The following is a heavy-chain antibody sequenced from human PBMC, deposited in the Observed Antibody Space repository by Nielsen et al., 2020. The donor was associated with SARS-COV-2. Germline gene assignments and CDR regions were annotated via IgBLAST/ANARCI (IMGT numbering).Heavy chain of an antibody. D-gene: IGHD3-9*01. CDR3: ARLSHDYDILTGYYDY. V-gene: IGHV5-51*01. CDR1: GYSFTSYW. Sequence: EESLKISCKGSGYSFTSYWIGWVRQMPGKGLEWMGIIYPGDSDTRYSPSFQGQVTISADKSISTAYLQWSSLKASDTAMYYCARLSHDYDILTGYYDYWGQGTQVTVSS. J-gene: IGHJ4*02. CDR2: IYPGDSDT.